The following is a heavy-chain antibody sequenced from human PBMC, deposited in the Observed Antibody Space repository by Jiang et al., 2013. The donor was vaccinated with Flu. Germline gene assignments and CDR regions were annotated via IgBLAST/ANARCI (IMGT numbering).Heavy chain of an antibody. V-gene: IGHV1-69*01. J-gene: IGHJ6*02. CDR1: GGTFSSYA. D-gene: IGHD3-10*01. Sequence: SSVKVSCKASGGTFSSYAISWVRQAPGQGLEWMGGIIPIFGTANYAQKFQGRVTITADESTSTAYMELSSLRSEDTAVYYCARESFRDYYGSGSYYPGMDVWGQGTTVTVSS. CDR3: ARESFRDYYGSGSYYPGMDV. CDR2: IIPIFGTA.